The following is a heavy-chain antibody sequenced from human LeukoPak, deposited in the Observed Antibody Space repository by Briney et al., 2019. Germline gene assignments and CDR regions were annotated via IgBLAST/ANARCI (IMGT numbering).Heavy chain of an antibody. Sequence: TTGGSLRLSCAASGFTFHTYGMNGVRQAPGKGLDWLSYIGPGPSHTYYADSVRGRFVISRDDAKSSLFLQMSSLRAEDTAVYYCARDYVTMAPDYGGLGTLVTVSS. CDR2: IGPGPSHT. J-gene: IGHJ4*02. CDR1: GFTFHTYG. CDR3: ARDYVTMAPDY. V-gene: IGHV3-21*06. D-gene: IGHD3-3*01.